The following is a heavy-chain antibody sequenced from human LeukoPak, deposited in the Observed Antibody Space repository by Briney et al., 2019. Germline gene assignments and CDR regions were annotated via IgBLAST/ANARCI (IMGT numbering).Heavy chain of an antibody. CDR1: GGSFSGYY. Sequence: PSETLSLTCAVYGGSFSGYYWSWIRQPPGKGLEWIREINHSGSTNYNPSLKSRVTISVDTSKNQFSLKLSSVTAADTAVYYCARVIRGGSGSYYAAPYYYYYYMDVWGKGTTVTVSS. D-gene: IGHD3-10*01. CDR3: ARVIRGGSGSYYAAPYYYYYYMDV. CDR2: INHSGST. J-gene: IGHJ6*03. V-gene: IGHV4-34*01.